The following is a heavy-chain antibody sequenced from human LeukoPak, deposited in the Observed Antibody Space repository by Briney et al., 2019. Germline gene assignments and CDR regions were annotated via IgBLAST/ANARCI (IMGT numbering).Heavy chain of an antibody. CDR2: INPSGGST. CDR1: GYTFTSYY. Sequence: ASVKVSCKASGYTFTSYYMHWVRRAPGQGLEWMGIINPSGGSTSYTQKFQGRVIMTRDTSTTTVYMELSSLRSQDTAVYYCARHKEVGDYYYFDYWGQGTLVTVSS. CDR3: ARHKEVGDYYYFDY. D-gene: IGHD2/OR15-2a*01. J-gene: IGHJ4*02. V-gene: IGHV1-46*01.